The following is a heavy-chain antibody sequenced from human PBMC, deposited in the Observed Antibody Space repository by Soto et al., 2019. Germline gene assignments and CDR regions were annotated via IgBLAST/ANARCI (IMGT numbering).Heavy chain of an antibody. CDR3: ARVGQCSSTTCRYYYYYGMDV. V-gene: IGHV1-18*01. D-gene: IGHD2-2*03. CDR2: ISGYNGNT. CDR1: GYTFSNYG. Sequence: QVQLVQSGVEVKKPGASVTVSCKASGYTFSNYGISWVRQAPGQGLEWMGWISGYNGNTNYAQNLQGRVTLTTDTSTSTAYRGLRSRRSDDTAVYYCARVGQCSSTTCRYYYYYGMDVWGQGTTVTVSS. J-gene: IGHJ6*02.